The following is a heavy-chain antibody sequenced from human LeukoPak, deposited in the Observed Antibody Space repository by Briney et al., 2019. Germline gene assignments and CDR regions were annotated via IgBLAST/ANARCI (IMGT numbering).Heavy chain of an antibody. CDR2: IGGDGGST. J-gene: IGHJ4*02. V-gene: IGHV3-43*02. CDR1: GFTFEDYA. D-gene: IGHD3-22*01. CDR3: VKEPHYYDRSGYF. Sequence: GGSLRLSCVASGFTFEDYAMHWVRQAPGKGLEWVSLIGGDGGSTYYADSVKGRFTISRDNSKNSLFLQMKSLRTDDTALYYCVKEPHYYDRSGYFWGQGTLVTVSS.